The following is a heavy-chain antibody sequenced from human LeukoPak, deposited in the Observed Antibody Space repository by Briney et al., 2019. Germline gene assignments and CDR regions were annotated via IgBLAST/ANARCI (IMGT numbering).Heavy chain of an antibody. D-gene: IGHD5-12*01. Sequence: SETLSLTCTVTGGSISSYYWSWFRQPPGKGLEWIGYIYYSGSTNYSPSLKSRVTISIDTSKNQFSLKLNSVTAADTAVYYCARANGGYDLGYFDYWGQGTLVTVSS. CDR1: GGSISSYY. V-gene: IGHV4-59*08. J-gene: IGHJ4*02. CDR3: ARANGGYDLGYFDY. CDR2: IYYSGST.